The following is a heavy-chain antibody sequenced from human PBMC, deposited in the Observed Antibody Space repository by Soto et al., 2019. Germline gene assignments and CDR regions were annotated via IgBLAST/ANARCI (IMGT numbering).Heavy chain of an antibody. J-gene: IGHJ6*03. Sequence: ASVKVSCKASGYTFTGYYMHWVRQAPGQGLEWMGWINPNSGGTNYAQKFQGWVTMTRDTSISTAYMELSRLRSDDTAVYYCARGHDYFWGSYRHYYYYMDLWGKRTSVTGSS. CDR1: GYTFTGYY. D-gene: IGHD3-16*02. V-gene: IGHV1-2*04. CDR2: INPNSGGT. CDR3: ARGHDYFWGSYRHYYYYMDL.